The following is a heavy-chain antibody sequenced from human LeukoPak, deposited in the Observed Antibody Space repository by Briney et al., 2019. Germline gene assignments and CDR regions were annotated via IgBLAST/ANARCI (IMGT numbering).Heavy chain of an antibody. V-gene: IGHV3-7*01. D-gene: IGHD3-16*01. CDR2: IKQDGSGK. CDR1: GFTFRSDW. J-gene: IGHJ4*02. CDR3: ARHRNYVFEN. Sequence: GGSLRLSCAASGFTFRSDWMSWVRQAPGKGLEWVANIKQDGSGKYYVDSVKGRFTISRDNAKNSLYLQMNSLRAEDTAVYYCARHRNYVFENWGQGTLVTVSS.